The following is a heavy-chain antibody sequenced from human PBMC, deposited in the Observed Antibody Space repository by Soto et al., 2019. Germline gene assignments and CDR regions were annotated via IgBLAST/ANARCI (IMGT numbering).Heavy chain of an antibody. V-gene: IGHV4-59*08. CDR1: GGSISSYY. CDR2: IYYSGST. Sequence: SETLSLTCTVSGGSISSYYWSWIRQPPGKGLEWIGYIYYSGSTNYNPSLKSRVTISVDTSKNQFSLKLSSVTAADTAVYYCARLLTYYYDSSGYLSNWFDPWGQGTLVTVSS. J-gene: IGHJ5*02. CDR3: ARLLTYYYDSSGYLSNWFDP. D-gene: IGHD3-22*01.